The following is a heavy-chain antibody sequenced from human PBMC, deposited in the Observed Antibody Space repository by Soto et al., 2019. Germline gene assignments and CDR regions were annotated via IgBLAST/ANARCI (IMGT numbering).Heavy chain of an antibody. Sequence: GASVKVSCKASGYTFTSYGISWVRQAPGQGLEWMGWISAYNGNTNYAQKLQGRVTMTTDTSTSTAYMELRSLRSDDTAVYYCARRLQNYSDSSGYPDYWGQGTLVTVSS. J-gene: IGHJ4*02. CDR1: GYTFTSYG. CDR3: ARRLQNYSDSSGYPDY. V-gene: IGHV1-18*01. CDR2: ISAYNGNT. D-gene: IGHD3-22*01.